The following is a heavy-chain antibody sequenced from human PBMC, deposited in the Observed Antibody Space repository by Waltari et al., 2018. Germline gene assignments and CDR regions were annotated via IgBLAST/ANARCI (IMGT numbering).Heavy chain of an antibody. V-gene: IGHV1-69*01. Sequence: QVQLVQSGAEGKKTGSSVTVSCKASGGTFSSYAISWGRQAPGQGLEWMGGIIPIFGTANYAQKFQGRVTITADESTSTAYMELSSLRSEDTAVYYCAREFERATVTGGGVYWGQGTLVTVSS. CDR3: AREFERATVTGGGVY. CDR2: IIPIFGTA. D-gene: IGHD4-17*01. CDR1: GGTFSSYA. J-gene: IGHJ4*02.